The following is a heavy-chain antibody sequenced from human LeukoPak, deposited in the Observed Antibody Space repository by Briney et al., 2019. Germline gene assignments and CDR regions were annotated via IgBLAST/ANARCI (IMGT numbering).Heavy chain of an antibody. J-gene: IGHJ6*03. V-gene: IGHV3-33*03. Sequence: QTGGSLRLSCAASGFTFSSYGMHWVRQAPGKGLEWVAVIWYDGSNKYYADSVKGRFTISRDNAKKSLYLQMNSLRAEDTAVYYCARTSREVTPLHYYYYYYMDVWGKGTTFTVSS. D-gene: IGHD4-23*01. CDR3: ARTSREVTPLHYYYYYYMDV. CDR1: GFTFSSYG. CDR2: IWYDGSNK.